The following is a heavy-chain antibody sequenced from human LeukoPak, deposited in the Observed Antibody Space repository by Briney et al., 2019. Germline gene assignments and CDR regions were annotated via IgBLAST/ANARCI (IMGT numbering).Heavy chain of an antibody. Sequence: GESLKISCKGSGYSFTSYWIGWVRQMPRKGLEWMGIIYPGDSDTRYSPSFQGQVTISADKSISTAYLQWSSLKASDTAMYYCASHIAAAGQIYYYYGMDVWGQGTTVTVSS. V-gene: IGHV5-51*01. CDR1: GYSFTSYW. CDR3: ASHIAAAGQIYYYYGMDV. D-gene: IGHD6-13*01. J-gene: IGHJ6*02. CDR2: IYPGDSDT.